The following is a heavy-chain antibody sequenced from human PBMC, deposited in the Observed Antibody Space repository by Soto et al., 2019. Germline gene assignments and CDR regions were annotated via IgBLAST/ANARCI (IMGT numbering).Heavy chain of an antibody. CDR3: ARGCISTSCYAQGRDY. Sequence: EVQLVESGGGLVKPGGSLRLSCAASGFTFSSYSMNWVRQAPGKGLEWVSSISSSRSYIYYADSVKGRFTISRDNAKNSLYLQMNSLRAEDTAVYYCARGCISTSCYAQGRDYWGQGTLVTVSS. CDR1: GFTFSSYS. D-gene: IGHD2-2*01. V-gene: IGHV3-21*01. J-gene: IGHJ4*02. CDR2: ISSSRSYI.